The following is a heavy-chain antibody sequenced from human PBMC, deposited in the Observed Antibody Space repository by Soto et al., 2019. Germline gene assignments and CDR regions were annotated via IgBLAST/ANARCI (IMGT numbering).Heavy chain of an antibody. J-gene: IGHJ4*02. CDR2: ISKSDYT. CDR3: AREDSIIIPAVSDF. V-gene: IGHV3-21*01. CDR1: GFAFNNYG. Sequence: GGSVRLSCTVSGFAFNNYGINWVRQAPGKGLEWVSSISKSDYTYYSDSVTGRFTISRDNAKNSVSLQMNTLRVEDTAVYYCAREDSIIIPAVSDFWGQGTLVTVSS. D-gene: IGHD2-2*01.